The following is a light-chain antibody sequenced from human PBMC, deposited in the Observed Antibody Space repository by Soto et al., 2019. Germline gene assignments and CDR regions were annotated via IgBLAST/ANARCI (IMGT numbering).Light chain of an antibody. CDR1: SGHSSNI. J-gene: IGLJ2*01. CDR2: LEGSGSY. V-gene: IGLV4-60*02. Sequence: QPVLTQSSSASASLGSSVKLTCTLSSGHSSNIIAWHQQQPGKAPRYLMNLEGSGSYNKGSGVPDRFSGSSSGADRYLTIYNLQFEDEADYYCETWDTNTRVFGGGTKLTVL. CDR3: ETWDTNTRV.